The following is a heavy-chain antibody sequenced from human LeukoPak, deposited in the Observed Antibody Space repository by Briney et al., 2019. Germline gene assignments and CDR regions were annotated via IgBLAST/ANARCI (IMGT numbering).Heavy chain of an antibody. CDR3: ASLWSVSVSGGTVPLHMDV. CDR2: IRSDGGEQ. CDR1: GFSFRSYG. V-gene: IGHV3-33*01. Sequence: GRTLRLSCEASGFSFRSYGMHWVRQAPGKGLEWVAVIRSDGGEQQYADSVKGRFIISRDNFANKVHLQMNSLRAEDTAVYYCASLWSVSVSGGTVPLHMDVWGEGTTVSVSS. D-gene: IGHD3-10*02. J-gene: IGHJ6*03.